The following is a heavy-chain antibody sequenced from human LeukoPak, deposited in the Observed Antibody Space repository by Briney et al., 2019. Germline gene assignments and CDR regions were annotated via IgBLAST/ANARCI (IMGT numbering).Heavy chain of an antibody. V-gene: IGHV3-23*01. CDR2: ISDRGATT. Sequence: GGSLRLSCAGSGFTFSSYAMSWVRQAPGKGLGWVSAISDRGATTYDADSVKGRFTISRDNSRSTLYLQMNSLRAEDTALYYCAKDTSIGRYCTNGVCSPFDYWGQGTLVTVSS. J-gene: IGHJ4*02. CDR1: GFTFSSYA. D-gene: IGHD2-8*01. CDR3: AKDTSIGRYCTNGVCSPFDY.